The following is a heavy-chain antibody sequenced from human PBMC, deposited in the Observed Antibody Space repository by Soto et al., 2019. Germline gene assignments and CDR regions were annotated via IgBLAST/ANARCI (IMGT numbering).Heavy chain of an antibody. V-gene: IGHV1-69*02. D-gene: IGHD2-15*01. Sequence: SVKVSCKASGGTFSSYTISWVRQAPGQGLEWMGRIIPILGIANYAQKFQGRVTITADKSTSTAYMELSSLRSEDTAVYYCAGGSTGYYYYYYMDVWGKGTTVTVSS. CDR2: IIPILGIA. CDR3: AGGSTGYYYYYYMDV. J-gene: IGHJ6*03. CDR1: GGTFSSYT.